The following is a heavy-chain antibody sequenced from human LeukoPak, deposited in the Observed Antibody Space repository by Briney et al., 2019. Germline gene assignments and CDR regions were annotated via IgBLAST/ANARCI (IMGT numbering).Heavy chain of an antibody. CDR1: GDPVRSYY. V-gene: IGHV4-59*02. J-gene: IGHJ2*01. Sequence: SDTLYFLFIVLGDPVRSYYWSWIRRPPGKGLEWIGYISSSGSTNYNPSLKSRVTISVDTSKNQFSLRLSSVTAADTALYYCARDRDIYCTDGVCYNWFFDLWGRGTLVTVSS. CDR2: ISSSGST. CDR3: ARDRDIYCTDGVCYNWFFDL. D-gene: IGHD2-8*01.